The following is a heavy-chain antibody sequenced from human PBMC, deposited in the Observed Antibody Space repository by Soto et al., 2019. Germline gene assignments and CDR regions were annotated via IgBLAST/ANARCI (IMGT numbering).Heavy chain of an antibody. V-gene: IGHV4-39*01. Sequence: QLQLQESGPGLVKPSETLSLTCTVSGGSISSSSYYWGWIRQPPGKGLEWIGSIYYSGSTYYNPSLKSRVTISVDTSKNQFSLKLSSVTAADTAVYYCASRVRYYYDSSGYYSYYFDYWGQGTLVTVSS. D-gene: IGHD3-22*01. CDR1: GGSISSSSYY. J-gene: IGHJ4*02. CDR2: IYYSGST. CDR3: ASRVRYYYDSSGYYSYYFDY.